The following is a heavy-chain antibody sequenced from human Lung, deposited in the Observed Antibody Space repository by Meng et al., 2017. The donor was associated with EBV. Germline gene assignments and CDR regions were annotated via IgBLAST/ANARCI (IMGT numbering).Heavy chain of an antibody. CDR3: GRDQGRELINH. D-gene: IGHD1-7*01. CDR1: GDSISSDIW. V-gene: IGHV4-4*02. CDR2: VYHRGDT. Sequence: QLQLQESGPGLVRTSGTLSLTAPVSGDSISSDIWWSWVRQPPGKGLEWIGEVYHRGDTNYNPSLKSRVDISVDKSKNQFYLSLFSVTAADTAVYYCGRDQGRELINHWGQGTLVTVSS. J-gene: IGHJ4*02.